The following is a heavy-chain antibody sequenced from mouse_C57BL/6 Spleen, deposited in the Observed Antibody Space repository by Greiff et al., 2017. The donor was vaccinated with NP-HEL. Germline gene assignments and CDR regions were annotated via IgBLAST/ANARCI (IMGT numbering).Heavy chain of an antibody. CDR2: ISYDGSN. Sequence: DVQLQESGPGLVKPSQSLSLTCSVTGYSITSGHYWNWIRQFPGNKLEWMGFISYDGSNNYNPSLKNRTSITRDTSKNQFFLKVNSVTTEDTATYYCARGGGDGYPSSWYFDDWGTGTTVTVSS. D-gene: IGHD2-3*01. CDR1: GYSITSGHY. CDR3: ARGGGDGYPSSWYFDD. J-gene: IGHJ1*03. V-gene: IGHV3-6*01.